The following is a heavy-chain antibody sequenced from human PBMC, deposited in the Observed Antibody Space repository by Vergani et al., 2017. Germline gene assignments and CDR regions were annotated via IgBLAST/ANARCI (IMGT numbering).Heavy chain of an antibody. V-gene: IGHV3-30*03. CDR2: ISYDGNKK. CDR3: ARDFLTRVTTLDYHYMGV. CDR1: GFPFSDYC. J-gene: IGHJ6*03. D-gene: IGHD1-1*01. Sequence: QVQLVESGGGEVQPGRSLRLSCSAAGFPFSDYCVHWVRQAPGKGLEWVSVISYDGNKKNYADSVKGRFTISRDNSKNTLYLEMNALRAEDTAVYYCARDFLTRVTTLDYHYMGVWGKGTTVTVSS.